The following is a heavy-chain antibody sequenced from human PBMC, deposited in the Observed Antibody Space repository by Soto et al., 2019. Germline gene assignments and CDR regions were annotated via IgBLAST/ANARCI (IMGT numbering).Heavy chain of an antibody. CDR2: ISYDGSNK. D-gene: IGHD1-26*01. CDR3: AKGRSSEY. CDR1: GFTFSSYG. V-gene: IGHV3-30*18. J-gene: IGHJ4*02. Sequence: QVQLVESGGGVVQPGRSLRLSCAASGFTFSSYGMHWVRQAPGKGLEWVAVISYDGSNKYYADSVKGRFTISSDNSKNTLYLQMNSLRAEDTAVYYCAKGRSSEYWGQGTLVTVSS.